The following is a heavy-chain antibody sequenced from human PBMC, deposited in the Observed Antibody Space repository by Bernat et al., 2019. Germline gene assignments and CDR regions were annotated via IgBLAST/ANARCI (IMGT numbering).Heavy chain of an antibody. J-gene: IGHJ4*02. CDR1: GGSISSSSYY. D-gene: IGHD3-16*02. Sequence: QLQLQESGPGLVKPSETLSLTCTVSGGSISSSSYYWGWIRQPPGKGLEWIGSIYYSGSTYYNPSLKSRVTISVDTSKNQFSLKLSSVTAADTAVYYCAAGQYDYIWWSYRYFDYWGQGTLVTVSS. V-gene: IGHV4-39*01. CDR2: IYYSGST. CDR3: AAGQYDYIWWSYRYFDY.